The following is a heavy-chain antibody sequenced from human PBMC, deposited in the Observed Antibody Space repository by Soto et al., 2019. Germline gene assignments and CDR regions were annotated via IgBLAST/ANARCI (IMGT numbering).Heavy chain of an antibody. CDR3: ARGGVTYYYGSGSYSYYYYYYMDV. D-gene: IGHD3-10*01. CDR2: MNPNSGNT. Sequence: ASVKVSCKASGYTFTSYDINWVRQATGQGLEWMGWMNPNSGNTGYAQKFQGRVTMTRNTSISTAYMELSSLRSEDTAVYYCARGGVTYYYGSGSYSYYYYYYMDVWGKGTTVTVSS. CDR1: GYTFTSYD. V-gene: IGHV1-8*01. J-gene: IGHJ6*03.